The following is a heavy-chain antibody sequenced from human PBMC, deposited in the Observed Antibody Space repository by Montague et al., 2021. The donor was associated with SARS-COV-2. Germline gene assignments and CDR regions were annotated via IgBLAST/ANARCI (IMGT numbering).Heavy chain of an antibody. CDR2: ISSSGSTI. Sequence: SLGLSCAASGFAFSSYEMNWVRQAPGEGLEWVSYISSSGSTIYYADSXKGRFTISRDNAKNSLYLQMNSLRAEDTAAYYCARDSLFRSGYSSGWPDYWGQGTLVTVSS. J-gene: IGHJ4*02. CDR3: ARDSLFRSGYSSGWPDY. CDR1: GFAFSSYE. D-gene: IGHD6-19*01. V-gene: IGHV3-48*03.